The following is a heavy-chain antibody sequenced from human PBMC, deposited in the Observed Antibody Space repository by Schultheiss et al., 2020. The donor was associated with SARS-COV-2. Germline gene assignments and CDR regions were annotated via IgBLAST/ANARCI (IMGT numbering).Heavy chain of an antibody. V-gene: IGHV3-23*01. CDR3: ARETVMVTYYYGMDV. CDR2: ISGSGGST. CDR1: GFTFSSYA. J-gene: IGHJ6*02. D-gene: IGHD5-18*01. Sequence: GGSLRLSCAASGFTFSSYAMSWVRQAPGKGLEWVSAISGSGGSTYYADSVKGRFTISRDNAKNTLYLQMNSLRAEDTAVYYCARETVMVTYYYGMDVWGQGTTVTVSS.